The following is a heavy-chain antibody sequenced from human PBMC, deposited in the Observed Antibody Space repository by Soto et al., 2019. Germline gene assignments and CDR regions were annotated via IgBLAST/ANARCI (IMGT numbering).Heavy chain of an antibody. V-gene: IGHV3-11*06. CDR2: ISSSSTYT. D-gene: IGHD4-17*01. Sequence: PGGSLRLPCAASGFTFSDYYINWIRQAPGKGLEWVSYISSSSTYTNYADSVKGRFTISRDSAKNSLFLQMNSLRAEDTAVYYCARVRGLLRSHDAFDIWGQGTMVTVSS. J-gene: IGHJ3*02. CDR3: ARVRGLLRSHDAFDI. CDR1: GFTFSDYY.